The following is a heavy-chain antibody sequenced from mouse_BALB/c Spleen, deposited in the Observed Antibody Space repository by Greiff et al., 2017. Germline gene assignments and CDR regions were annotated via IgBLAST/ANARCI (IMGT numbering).Heavy chain of an antibody. CDR2: ISYSGST. CDR1: GDSITSGY. V-gene: IGHV3-8*02. J-gene: IGHJ1*01. CDR3: ARGPYYGSSYEYFDV. D-gene: IGHD1-1*01. Sequence: VQLQQSGPSLVKPSQTLSLTCSVTGDSITSGYWNWIRKFPGNKLEYMGYISYSGSTYYNPSLKSRISITRDTSKNQYYLQLNSVTTEDTATYYCARGPYYGSSYEYFDVWGAGTTVTVSS.